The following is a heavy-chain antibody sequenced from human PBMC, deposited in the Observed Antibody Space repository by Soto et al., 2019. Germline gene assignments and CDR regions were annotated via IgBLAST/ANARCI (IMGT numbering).Heavy chain of an antibody. Sequence: PGESLKISCKGSGYSFTSYWIGWVRQMPGKGLEWMGIIYPGDPDTRYSPSFQGHVTISADKSISTAYLQWSSLKASDTAMYYCARHGAAGITYNWFDPWGQGTLVTVSS. CDR1: GYSFTSYW. CDR3: ARHGAAGITYNWFDP. D-gene: IGHD6-13*01. J-gene: IGHJ5*02. V-gene: IGHV5-51*01. CDR2: IYPGDPDT.